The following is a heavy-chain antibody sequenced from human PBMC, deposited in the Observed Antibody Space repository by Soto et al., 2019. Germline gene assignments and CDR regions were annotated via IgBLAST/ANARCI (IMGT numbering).Heavy chain of an antibody. CDR1: GYTFTSYD. V-gene: IGHV1-8*01. CDR3: AGGLVRYCSSTSCNHMDV. Sequence: ASVKVSCKASGYTFTSYDINWVRQATGQGLEWMGWMNPNSGNTGYAQKFQGRVTMTRNTSISTAYMELSSLRSEDTAVYYCAGGLVRYCSSTSCNHMDVWGKGTTVTVSS. D-gene: IGHD2-2*01. J-gene: IGHJ6*04. CDR2: MNPNSGNT.